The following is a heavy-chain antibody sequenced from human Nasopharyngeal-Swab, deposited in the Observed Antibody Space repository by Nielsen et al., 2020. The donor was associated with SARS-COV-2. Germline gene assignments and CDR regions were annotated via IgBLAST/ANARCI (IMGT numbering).Heavy chain of an antibody. CDR3: APDYGGNSDRVN. D-gene: IGHD4-23*01. Sequence: GGFLRLSCAASGFTFSSYWMHWVRQAPGKGLVWVSRINSDGSSTSYADSVKGRFTISRDNAKNTLYLQMNSLRAEDTAVYYCAPDYGGNSDRVNWGQGTLVTVSS. V-gene: IGHV3-74*01. J-gene: IGHJ4*02. CDR2: INSDGSST. CDR1: GFTFSSYW.